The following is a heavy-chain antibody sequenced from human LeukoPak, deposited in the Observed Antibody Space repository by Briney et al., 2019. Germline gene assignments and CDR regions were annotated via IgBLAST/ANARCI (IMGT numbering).Heavy chain of an antibody. CDR1: GFTFSNYG. CDR3: ARSLERSGPYYYYMDV. J-gene: IGHJ6*03. CDR2: ISSNGGST. V-gene: IGHV3-64*01. Sequence: GGSLRLSCAASGFTFSNYGMHWVRQAPGKGLEYVSAISSNGGSTYYANSVKGRFTISRDNSKNTLYLRMGSLRAEDMAVYYCARSLERSGPYYYYMDVWGTGTTVTVSS. D-gene: IGHD1-1*01.